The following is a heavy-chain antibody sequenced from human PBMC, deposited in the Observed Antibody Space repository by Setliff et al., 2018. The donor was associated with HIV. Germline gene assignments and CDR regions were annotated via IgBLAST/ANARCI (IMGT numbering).Heavy chain of an antibody. V-gene: IGHV1-69*05. J-gene: IGHJ3*02. Sequence: SVKVSCKASGGTFSSYPISWVRQAPGQGLEWMGGIIPIFGTTHYAQKFQGRVTMTTDTSTSTAYLELRSLRSDDTAVYYCARVGPESLPYTWDDEADTFDIWGQGTMVTVSS. D-gene: IGHD1-1*01. CDR1: GGTFSSYP. CDR2: IIPIFGTT. CDR3: ARVGPESLPYTWDDEADTFDI.